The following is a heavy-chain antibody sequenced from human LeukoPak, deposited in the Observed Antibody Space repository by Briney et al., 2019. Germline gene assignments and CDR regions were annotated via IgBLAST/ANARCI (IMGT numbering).Heavy chain of an antibody. V-gene: IGHV3-48*04. CDR2: VSSSGGTI. J-gene: IGHJ6*03. Sequence: GGSLRLSCAASGFTFSTYTMNWVRQAPGKGLEWVSYVSSSGGTIYYADSVKGRFTISRDNAKNSLYLQMNSLRAEDTAVYYCARVGTTNYYFYYMDVWGKETTVTVSS. CDR3: ARVGTTNYYFYYMDV. D-gene: IGHD2-2*01. CDR1: GFTFSTYT.